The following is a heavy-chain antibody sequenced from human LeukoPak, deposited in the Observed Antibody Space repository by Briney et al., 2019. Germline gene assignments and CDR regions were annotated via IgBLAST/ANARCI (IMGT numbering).Heavy chain of an antibody. V-gene: IGHV4-4*02. D-gene: IGHD6-19*01. CDR2: IYHSGST. CDR1: GDSISSSNW. Sequence: PSGTLSLTCAVSGDSISSSNWWSWVRQPPGKGLEWIGQIYHSGSTNYNPSLKSRVTISVDTSKNQFSLKLSSVTAADTAVYYCATAIAVANDAFDIWGQGTMVTVSS. CDR3: ATAIAVANDAFDI. J-gene: IGHJ3*02.